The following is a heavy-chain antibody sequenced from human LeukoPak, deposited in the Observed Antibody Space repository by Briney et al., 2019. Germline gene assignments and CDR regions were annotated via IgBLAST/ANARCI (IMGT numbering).Heavy chain of an antibody. J-gene: IGHJ4*02. CDR1: GYTFTSYY. CDR3: ARSTYYYGSGSTYYFDY. CDR2: INPSGGST. Sequence: ASVKVSCKASGYTFTSYYMHWVRQAPGQGLEWMGIINPSGGSTSYAQKFQGRVTMTRDTSTSIVYMELSSLRSEDTAVYYCARSTYYYGSGSTYYFDYWGQGTLVTVSS. V-gene: IGHV1-46*01. D-gene: IGHD3-10*01.